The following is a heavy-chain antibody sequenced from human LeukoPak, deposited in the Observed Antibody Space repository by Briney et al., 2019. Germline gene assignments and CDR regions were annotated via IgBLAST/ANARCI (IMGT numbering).Heavy chain of an antibody. CDR3: IREVERGGRYWGCDS. D-gene: IGHD1-26*01. V-gene: IGHV3-49*04. CDR2: IHSKAYVGTT. CDR1: GSNFEDYV. Sequence: AGGSLRLSCATPGSNFEDYVFNWVRQPPGKGLEWVGLIHSKAYVGTTELAASGNGTFSIPKDESKPIAYLQMNSQKSEDTGVDYGIREVERGGRYWGCDSWGQGTQVTVSS. J-gene: IGHJ4*02.